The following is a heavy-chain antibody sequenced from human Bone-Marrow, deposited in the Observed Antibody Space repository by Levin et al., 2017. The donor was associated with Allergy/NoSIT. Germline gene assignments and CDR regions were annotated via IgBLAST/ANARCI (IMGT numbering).Heavy chain of an antibody. CDR3: ARGLEYSGLP. Sequence: PGVSLRLSCAASGFTFRSHSMNWVRQAPGKGLEWVSYISTSSGTIYYAESVKGRFTISRDNAKNSLYLQMNSLRVEDTAVYYCARGLEYSGLPWGQGTLVTVSS. J-gene: IGHJ5*02. CDR1: GFTFRSHS. V-gene: IGHV3-48*04. CDR2: ISTSSGTI. D-gene: IGHD5-12*01.